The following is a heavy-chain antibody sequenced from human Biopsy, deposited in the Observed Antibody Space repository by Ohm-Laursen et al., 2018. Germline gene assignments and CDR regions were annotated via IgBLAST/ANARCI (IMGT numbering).Heavy chain of an antibody. CDR1: GYTITSYD. CDR3: ARGSFWFGGNYYYYGMDV. J-gene: IGHJ6*02. D-gene: IGHD3-10*01. V-gene: IGHV1-8*01. Sequence: GASVKVSCKASGYTITSYDINWVRQATGQGLEWMGWMNPNSGNTDYAQKFQGRVTMTRNTSISTAYMELNSLRSEDTAVYYCARGSFWFGGNYYYYGMDVWGQGTTVTVSS. CDR2: MNPNSGNT.